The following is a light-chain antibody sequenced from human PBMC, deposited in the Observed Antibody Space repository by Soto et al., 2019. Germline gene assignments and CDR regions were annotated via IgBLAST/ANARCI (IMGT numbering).Light chain of an antibody. V-gene: IGKV3-15*01. J-gene: IGKJ4*01. Sequence: EIVMTQSPATLSVSPGERATLSCRASQSISSKLAWHQQKPGQAPRLLIYGASTRATGIPVRFSGSGSGTEFTLSITSLQSEDFAVYYCQEYNNWHPITFGGGTKVEIK. CDR1: QSISSK. CDR2: GAS. CDR3: QEYNNWHPIT.